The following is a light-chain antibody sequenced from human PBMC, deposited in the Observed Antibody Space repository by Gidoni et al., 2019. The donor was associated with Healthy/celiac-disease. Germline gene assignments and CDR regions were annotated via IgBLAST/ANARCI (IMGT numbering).Light chain of an antibody. CDR3: QQSYSTPYT. J-gene: IGKJ2*01. Sequence: DIQMTQSPTSLSASVRDSVTITCRANQSISSYLNWYQQKPGKAPKLLIYAASSLQSGVPSRFSGSGSGTDFTLTISSVQPEDFATYYCQQSYSTPYTFGQGTKLEIK. CDR1: QSISSY. V-gene: IGKV1-39*01. CDR2: AAS.